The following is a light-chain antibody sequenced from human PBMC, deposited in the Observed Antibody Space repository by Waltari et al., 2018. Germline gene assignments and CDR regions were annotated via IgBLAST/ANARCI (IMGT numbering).Light chain of an antibody. CDR1: ENVSFFGINY. J-gene: IGKJ2*03. CDR3: LQTKNSPYS. CDR2: QAS. Sequence: DIVLTQSPPSLAVSPGQRATITCRVSENVSFFGINYIHWYQQKPGQPPKLLVYQASSTDTGVPARFSGSGSGTDFTLTINPVEADDVADYYCLQTKNSPYSFGLGTKVEIK. V-gene: IGKV3D-20*02.